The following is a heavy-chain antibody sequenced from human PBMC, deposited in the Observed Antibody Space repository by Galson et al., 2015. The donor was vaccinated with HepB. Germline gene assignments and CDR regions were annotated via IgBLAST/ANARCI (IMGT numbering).Heavy chain of an antibody. D-gene: IGHD3-16*01. CDR1: GFSLSTSGMC. Sequence: PALVKPTQTLTLTCTFSGFSLSTSGMCVSWIRQPPGKALEWLARIDWDDDKYYSTSLKTRLTISKDTSKNQVVLTMTNMDPVDTATYHCARILCWGPTGFDDYWGQGTLVTVSS. CDR2: IDWDDDK. J-gene: IGHJ4*02. CDR3: ARILCWGPTGFDDY. V-gene: IGHV2-70*11.